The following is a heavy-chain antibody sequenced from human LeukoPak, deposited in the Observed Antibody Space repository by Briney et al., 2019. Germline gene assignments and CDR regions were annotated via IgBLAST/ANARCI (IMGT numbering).Heavy chain of an antibody. V-gene: IGHV3-53*01. D-gene: IGHD4-17*01. CDR2: IYGGGGT. CDR1: GFTVSNNY. J-gene: IGHJ4*02. Sequence: GGSLRLSCAASGFTVSNNYMAWVRQAPGKGLEWVSVIYGGGGTYYGDSARGRFTISRDNSQNTLYLQMNSLRAEDTAVYYCASTTTLLYYFDYWGPGTLVTVSS. CDR3: ASTTTLLYYFDY.